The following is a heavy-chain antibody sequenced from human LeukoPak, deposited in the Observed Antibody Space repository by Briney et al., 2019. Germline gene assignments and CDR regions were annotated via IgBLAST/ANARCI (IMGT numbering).Heavy chain of an antibody. CDR3: AGRLYGSGSYPL. D-gene: IGHD3-10*01. V-gene: IGHV4-59*01. J-gene: IGHJ4*02. CDR2: IYYSGST. CDR1: GGSISSYY. Sequence: SETLSLTCTVSGGSISSYYWSWIRQPPGKGLEWIGYIYYSGSTNYNPSLKSRVIISVDTSKNQFSLKLSSVTAADTAVYYCAGRLYGSGSYPLWGQGTLVTVSS.